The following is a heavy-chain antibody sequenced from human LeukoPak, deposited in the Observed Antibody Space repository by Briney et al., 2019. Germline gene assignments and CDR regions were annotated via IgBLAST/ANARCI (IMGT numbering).Heavy chain of an antibody. D-gene: IGHD3-10*02. J-gene: IGHJ4*02. CDR1: GFTFRNYG. CDR3: ATVAGHDVRGVSTFYFDY. Sequence: GRSLRLSCAASGFTFRNYGMHWVRQAPGKGLEGVAVIWYDGSNKYYADSVKGRFTISRDNPKNTLYMQMNSLRDEDTAVYYCATVAGHDVRGVSTFYFDYWGQGTLVTVSS. V-gene: IGHV3-33*01. CDR2: IWYDGSNK.